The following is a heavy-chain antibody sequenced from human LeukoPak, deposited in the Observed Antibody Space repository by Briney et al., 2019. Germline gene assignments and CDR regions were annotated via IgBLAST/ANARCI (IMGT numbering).Heavy chain of an antibody. Sequence: PSETLSLTCAVYGGSFSAYYWSWIRQPPGKGLEWIGEINHSGSTNYNPSLKSRVTISVDTSKNQFSLKPRSVTAVDTAEYFCARGGLPLTILDQWFDPWGQGTLVTVSS. CDR2: INHSGST. CDR1: GGSFSAYY. V-gene: IGHV4-34*01. J-gene: IGHJ5*02. CDR3: ARGGLPLTILDQWFDP. D-gene: IGHD1-1*01.